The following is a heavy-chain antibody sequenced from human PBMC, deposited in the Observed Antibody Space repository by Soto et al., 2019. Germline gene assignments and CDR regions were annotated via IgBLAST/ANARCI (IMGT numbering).Heavy chain of an antibody. Sequence: GGSLRLSCAASGFTFSSYGMHWVRQAPGKGLEWVAVIWYDGSNKYYADSVKGRFTISRDNSKNTLYLQMNSLRAEDTAVYYCARELTYYYGSGSYYRGGMDVWGQGTTVTVSS. CDR3: ARELTYYYGSGSYYRGGMDV. CDR2: IWYDGSNK. D-gene: IGHD3-10*01. J-gene: IGHJ6*02. CDR1: GFTFSSYG. V-gene: IGHV3-33*01.